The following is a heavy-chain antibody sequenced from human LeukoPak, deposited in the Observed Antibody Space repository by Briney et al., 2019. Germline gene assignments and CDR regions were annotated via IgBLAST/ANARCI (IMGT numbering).Heavy chain of an antibody. V-gene: IGHV3-74*01. CDR1: GLTFSNYW. J-gene: IGHJ6*02. CDR3: ARGAIGGYYPLYYGMDV. CDR2: INSDGSST. D-gene: IGHD3-22*01. Sequence: PGGSLRLSCAASGLTFSNYWMHWVRQAPGKGLVWASRINSDGSSTSYADSVKGRFTISRDNAKNTLYLQMNSLRAEDTAVYYCARGAIGGYYPLYYGMDVWGQGTTVTVSS.